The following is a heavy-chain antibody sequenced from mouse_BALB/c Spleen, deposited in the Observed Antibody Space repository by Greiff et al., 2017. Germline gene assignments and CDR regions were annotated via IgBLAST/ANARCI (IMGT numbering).Heavy chain of an antibody. D-gene: IGHD2-1*01. Sequence: EVKVEESGGGLVKPGGSLKLSCAASGFTFSSYAMSWVRQTPEKRLEWVASISSGGSTYYPDSVKGRFTISRDNARNILYLQMSSLRSEDTAMYYCAKNGNLYYFDYWGQGTTLTVSS. J-gene: IGHJ2*01. CDR3: AKNGNLYYFDY. V-gene: IGHV5-6-5*01. CDR2: ISSGGST. CDR1: GFTFSSYA.